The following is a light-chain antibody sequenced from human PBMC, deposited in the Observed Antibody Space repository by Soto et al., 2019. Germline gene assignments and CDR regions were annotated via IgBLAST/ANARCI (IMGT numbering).Light chain of an antibody. Sequence: IMLTQSPGTLSLSPGERATLSCRASQRISSMYLAWYQQKPGRAPRLIIYGASRRATGIPERFRGSESGTDFTLTISRLEPEDFAVYYCHQYDIPPQTFGRGTRVEL. CDR2: GAS. CDR3: HQYDIPPQT. CDR1: QRISSMY. V-gene: IGKV3-20*01. J-gene: IGKJ1*01.